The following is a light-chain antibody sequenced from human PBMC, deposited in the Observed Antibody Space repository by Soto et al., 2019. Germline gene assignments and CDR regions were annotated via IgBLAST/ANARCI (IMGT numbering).Light chain of an antibody. CDR3: LQDYNYPWT. CDR2: AAS. J-gene: IGKJ1*01. CDR1: RDIKNN. Sequence: AIQMTQSPSSLSASVGDRVTITCRASRDIKNNLGWYQQKPGEAPKLLIFAASTLQSGVPSRFSASGSGTDFTLAISSLQPEDFATYYCLQDYNYPWTFGQGTKVEI. V-gene: IGKV1-6*01.